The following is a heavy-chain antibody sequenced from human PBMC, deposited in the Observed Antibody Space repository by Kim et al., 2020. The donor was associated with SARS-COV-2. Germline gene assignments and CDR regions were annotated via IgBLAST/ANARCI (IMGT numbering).Heavy chain of an antibody. V-gene: IGHV5-51*01. CDR2: VYPGDSDA. Sequence: GESLKISCKGSGYSFSNFWIVWVRQMPGKGLEVMGIVYPGDSDARYTPSFQGQVIISADKSISTAYLQWSSLKASGTAMYYCTRLTWGAGMVFPKEYREGRQGLDVWGQGTTVTVSS. CDR3: TRLTWGAGMVFPKEYREGRQGLDV. CDR1: GYSFSNFW. D-gene: IGHD2-8*01. J-gene: IGHJ6*02.